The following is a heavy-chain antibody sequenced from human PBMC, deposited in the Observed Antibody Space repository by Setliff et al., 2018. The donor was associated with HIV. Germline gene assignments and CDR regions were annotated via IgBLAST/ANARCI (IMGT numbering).Heavy chain of an antibody. V-gene: IGHV4-4*08. J-gene: IGHJ4*02. CDR1: GVSSSSYH. CDR2: VDTRGYA. Sequence: SETLSLTCTVSGVSSSSYHWSWLRQSPEKGLEWIGYVDTRGYAYYNPFFESRGTISRDMSKNQFSLRPTSVTAADTAVYYCARDSRGSGNFDFWGQGTLVTVSS. CDR3: ARDSRGSGNFDF. D-gene: IGHD3-10*01.